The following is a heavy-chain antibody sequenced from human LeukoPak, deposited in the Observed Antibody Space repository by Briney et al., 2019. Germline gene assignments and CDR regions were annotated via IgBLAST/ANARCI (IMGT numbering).Heavy chain of an antibody. CDR3: AKEPPNYGSGSYFDY. Sequence: GRSLRLSCAASGFTFSSNGMHWVRQAPGKGLEWVAVIWYDGSNKYYADSVKGRFTISRDNSKNTLYLQMNSLRAEDTAVYYCAKEPPNYGSGSYFDYWGQGTLVTVSS. V-gene: IGHV3-33*06. D-gene: IGHD3-10*01. CDR1: GFTFSSNG. J-gene: IGHJ4*02. CDR2: IWYDGSNK.